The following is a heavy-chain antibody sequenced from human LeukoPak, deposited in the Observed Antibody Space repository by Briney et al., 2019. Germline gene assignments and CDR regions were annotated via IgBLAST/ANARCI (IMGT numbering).Heavy chain of an antibody. CDR1: GFTFSSCA. CDR3: AKELHGSGNYAFDY. Sequence: GGSLRLSCAASGFTFSSCALSWVRQAPGKGPEWVSTVSVNGGTTYYADSVKGRFTISRDNSKNTLYLQMNSLRAEDTAVYFCAKELHGSGNYAFDYWGQGTLVTVSS. J-gene: IGHJ4*02. CDR2: VSVNGGTT. V-gene: IGHV3-23*01. D-gene: IGHD3-10*01.